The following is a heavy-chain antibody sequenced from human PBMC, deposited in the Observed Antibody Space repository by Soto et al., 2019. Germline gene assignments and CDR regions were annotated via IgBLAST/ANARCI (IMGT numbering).Heavy chain of an antibody. CDR2: ISYDGSNK. V-gene: IGHV3-30-3*01. Sequence: GGSLRLSCAASGFTFSSYAMNWVRQAPGKGLEWVALISYDGSNKYYADSVRGRFTISRDSSTNTLFLQMNSLRAADTAVYYCGRCTSTSCHLGSDYWGQGTLVTVSS. CDR3: GRCTSTSCHLGSDY. CDR1: GFTFSSYA. J-gene: IGHJ4*02. D-gene: IGHD2-2*01.